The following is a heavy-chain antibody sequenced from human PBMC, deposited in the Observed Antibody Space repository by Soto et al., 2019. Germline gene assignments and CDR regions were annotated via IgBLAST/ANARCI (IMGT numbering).Heavy chain of an antibody. V-gene: IGHV4-30-2*01. J-gene: IGHJ4*02. CDR2: TSHSGST. Sequence: PSETLSLTCVVSGGSVSSGSFSWNWFRQPPGKVLEWIGYTSHSGSTYYNPSLKSRVSISIDRSKNQFSLRLSSLTAADTAVYYCARVGSSSWDEIDYWGQGTLVTVSS. CDR3: ARVGSSSWDEIDY. CDR1: GGSVSSGSFS. D-gene: IGHD6-13*01.